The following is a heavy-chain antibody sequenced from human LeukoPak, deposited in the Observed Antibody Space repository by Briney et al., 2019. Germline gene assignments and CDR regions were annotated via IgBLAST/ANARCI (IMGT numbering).Heavy chain of an antibody. Sequence: GGSLRLSCAASGFILSNAWLTWVRQAPGKGLEWVSAISGSGGSTYYADSVKGRFTISRDNSKNTLYLQMNSLRAEDTAVYYCAKDPSLFGAVAAPGGWWYFDLWGRGTLVTVSS. V-gene: IGHV3-23*01. J-gene: IGHJ2*01. CDR3: AKDPSLFGAVAAPGGWWYFDL. CDR2: ISGSGGST. D-gene: IGHD6-19*01. CDR1: GFILSNAW.